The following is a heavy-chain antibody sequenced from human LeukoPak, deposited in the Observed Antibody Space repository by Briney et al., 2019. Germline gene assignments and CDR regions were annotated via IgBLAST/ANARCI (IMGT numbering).Heavy chain of an antibody. D-gene: IGHD5-18*01. CDR1: GGTFSSYA. V-gene: IGHV1-69*06. Sequence: ASVKVSCKASGGTFSSYAISWVRQAPGQGLEWMGGIIPIFGTANYAQKFQGRVTITADKSTSTAYMELSSLRSEDTAVYYCARGKTAMGNYYYYYMDVWGKGTTVTVSS. CDR2: IIPIFGTA. J-gene: IGHJ6*03. CDR3: ARGKTAMGNYYYYYMDV.